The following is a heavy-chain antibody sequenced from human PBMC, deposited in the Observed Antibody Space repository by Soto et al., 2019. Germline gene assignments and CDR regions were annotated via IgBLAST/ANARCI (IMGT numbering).Heavy chain of an antibody. V-gene: IGHV4-30-4*01. CDR1: GGSISSGDYY. CDR2: IYYSGST. Sequence: SETLSLTCTVSGGSISSGDYYWSWIRQPPGKGLEWIGYIYYSGSTYYNPSLKSRVTISVDTSKNQFSLKLSSVTAADTAVYYCARGPPAIMITFGGVIVPYYFDYWGQGTLVTVSS. J-gene: IGHJ4*02. D-gene: IGHD3-16*02. CDR3: ARGPPAIMITFGGVIVPYYFDY.